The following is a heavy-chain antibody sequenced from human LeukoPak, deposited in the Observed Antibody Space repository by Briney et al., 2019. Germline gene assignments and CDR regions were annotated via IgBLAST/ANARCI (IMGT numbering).Heavy chain of an antibody. Sequence: ASVKVSCKASGYTFTSYAMNWVRQAPGQGLEWMGWINTSTGNPTYAQGFTGRFVFSLDTSFSTAYLQNSSLKAEDTAVYYCARTFRAGDYGDYGYYFDYWGQGTLVTVSS. D-gene: IGHD4-17*01. CDR1: GYTFTSYA. CDR2: INTSTGNP. V-gene: IGHV7-4-1*02. J-gene: IGHJ4*02. CDR3: ARTFRAGDYGDYGYYFDY.